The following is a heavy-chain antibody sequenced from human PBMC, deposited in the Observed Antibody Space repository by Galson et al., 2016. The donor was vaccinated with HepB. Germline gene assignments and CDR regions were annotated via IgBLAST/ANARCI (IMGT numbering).Heavy chain of an antibody. CDR2: MSPNSGNI. V-gene: IGHV1-8*01. CDR3: ASDSVFGGGMDG. J-gene: IGHJ6*02. Sequence: SVRVSCTASGYTFSSNDINWVRQATGQGLEWMGWMSPNSGNICYVQKFQGRVTMTRNPSISSAYMELSSLRSDDTAVYYVASDSVFGGGMDGWGQGTTVTVSS. CDR1: GYTFSSND. D-gene: IGHD3-16*01.